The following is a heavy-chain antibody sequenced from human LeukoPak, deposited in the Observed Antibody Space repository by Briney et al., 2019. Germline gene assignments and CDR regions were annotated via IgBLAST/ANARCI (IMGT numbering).Heavy chain of an antibody. D-gene: IGHD2-15*01. CDR2: INHGGRT. V-gene: IGHV4-34*01. Sequence: SETLSLTCAVYGGSFSGHWWSWIRQPPGKGLEWIGEINHGGRTNYNLSLKSRVTISVDTSKNQFSLNLSSVTAADTAVYYCVRIDDYWGQGTLVTVSS. CDR1: GGSFSGHW. J-gene: IGHJ4*02. CDR3: VRIDDY.